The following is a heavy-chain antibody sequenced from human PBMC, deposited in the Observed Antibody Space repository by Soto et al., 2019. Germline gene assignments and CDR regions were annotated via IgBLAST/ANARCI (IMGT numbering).Heavy chain of an antibody. CDR1: GFTFSSYA. D-gene: IGHD2-15*01. Sequence: GGSLRLSCAASGFTFSSYAMHWVRQAPGKGLEWVAVISYDGSNKYYADSVKGRFTISRDNSKNTLYLQMNSLRAEDTAVYYCARAFLVGYCSGGSCYRSSFGYWGQGTLVTAPQ. CDR2: ISYDGSNK. V-gene: IGHV3-30-3*01. J-gene: IGHJ4*02. CDR3: ARAFLVGYCSGGSCYRSSFGY.